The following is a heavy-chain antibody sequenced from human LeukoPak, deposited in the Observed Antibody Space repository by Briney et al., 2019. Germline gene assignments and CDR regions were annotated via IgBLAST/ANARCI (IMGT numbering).Heavy chain of an antibody. J-gene: IGHJ4*02. V-gene: IGHV4-38-2*01. Sequence: PSETLSLTCAVSGYSISSGYYWGWIRQPPVKGLEWIGRIYHSGSTYYNPSLKSRVTISVDTSKNQFSLKMSSVTAADSAVYYCARQVTVTTFDYWGQGTLVTVSS. CDR3: ARQVTVTTFDY. CDR2: IYHSGST. CDR1: GYSISSGYY. D-gene: IGHD4-17*01.